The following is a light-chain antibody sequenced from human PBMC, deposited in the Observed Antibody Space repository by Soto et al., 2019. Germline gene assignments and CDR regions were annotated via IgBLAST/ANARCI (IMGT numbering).Light chain of an antibody. CDR3: QQHYIHWT. CDR1: QSVSDW. V-gene: IGKV1-5*01. J-gene: IGKJ1*01. CDR2: DTS. Sequence: ASVGDIVTITCRASQSVSDWSAWYQQKPGNPPKLLIYDTSRLESAVPSRFSASGSGTEFTLSISSLQPDDFATYYCQQHYIHWTFGQGTKVDIK.